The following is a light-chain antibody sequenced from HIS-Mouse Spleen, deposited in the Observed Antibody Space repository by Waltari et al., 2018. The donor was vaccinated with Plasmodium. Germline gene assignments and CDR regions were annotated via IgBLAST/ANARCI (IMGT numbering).Light chain of an antibody. CDR2: EDS. Sequence: SYELTQPPSVSLSPGQTARIHRRGDALPKQRSYWYQQKAGQAHVLVIYEDSKRPSGIPERFSGSSSGTMATLTISGAQVEDEADYYCYSTDSSGNHRVFGGGTKLTVL. V-gene: IGLV3-10*01. J-gene: IGLJ3*02. CDR3: YSTDSSGNHRV. CDR1: ALPKQR.